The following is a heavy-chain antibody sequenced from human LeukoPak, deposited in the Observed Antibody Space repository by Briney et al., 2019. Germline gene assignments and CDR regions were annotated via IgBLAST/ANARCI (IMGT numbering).Heavy chain of an antibody. CDR3: ARAPRGVLAFDI. Sequence: NPSETLSLTCAVYGGSFSGYYWSWIRQPPGKGLEWIGYIYHSGSTYYNPSLKSRVTISVGRSKNQFSLKLSSVTAADTAVYYCARAPRGVLAFDIWGQGTMVTVSS. V-gene: IGHV4-34*01. CDR2: IYHSGST. J-gene: IGHJ3*02. CDR1: GGSFSGYY. D-gene: IGHD1-26*01.